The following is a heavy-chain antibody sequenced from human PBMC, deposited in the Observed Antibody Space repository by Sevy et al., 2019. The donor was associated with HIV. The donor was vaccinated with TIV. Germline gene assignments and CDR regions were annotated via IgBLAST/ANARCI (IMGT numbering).Heavy chain of an antibody. CDR3: ASDLVPAQYRYSGSSHFDY. Sequence: GGCLRLSCAASGFTFSSYEMNWVRQAPGKGLEWISYISSSGSTIYYADSVKGRFTISRDNAKNSLYLQMNSLRAEDTAVYYCASDLVPAQYRYSGSSHFDYWGQGTLVTVSS. CDR1: GFTFSSYE. D-gene: IGHD1-26*01. J-gene: IGHJ4*02. V-gene: IGHV3-48*03. CDR2: ISSSGSTI.